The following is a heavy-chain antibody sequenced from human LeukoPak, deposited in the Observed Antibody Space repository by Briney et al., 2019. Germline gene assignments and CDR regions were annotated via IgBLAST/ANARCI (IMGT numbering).Heavy chain of an antibody. D-gene: IGHD1-26*01. CDR3: ASPTISGSYYPGRDY. J-gene: IGHJ4*02. CDR2: ISGSGGST. CDR1: GFTFSSYA. Sequence: GASLRLSCAASGFTFSSYAMSWVRQAPGKGLERVSAISGSGGSTYYADSVKGRFTISRDNSKNTLYLQMNSLRAEDTAVYYCASPTISGSYYPGRDYWGQGTLVTVSS. V-gene: IGHV3-23*01.